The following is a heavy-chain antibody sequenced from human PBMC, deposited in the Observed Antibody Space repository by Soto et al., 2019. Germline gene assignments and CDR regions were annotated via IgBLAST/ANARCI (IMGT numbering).Heavy chain of an antibody. Sequence: QVQLVQSGAEVKKPGASVKVSCKTSGYTFAAYYIHWIRQAPGQGLEWMGWINPTSGGTVYAQNFQDRVTMTRDTSNSTAYMELRRLNSDDTAVYYCASDPDYGDYWGYFFDSWGQGTPVTVSS. CDR1: GYTFAAYY. CDR2: INPTSGGT. J-gene: IGHJ4*02. D-gene: IGHD4-17*01. V-gene: IGHV1-2*02. CDR3: ASDPDYGDYWGYFFDS.